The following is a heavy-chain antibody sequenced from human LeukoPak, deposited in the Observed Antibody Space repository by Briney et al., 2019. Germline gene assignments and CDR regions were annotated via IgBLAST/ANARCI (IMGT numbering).Heavy chain of an antibody. CDR3: ATERSGGTWFDP. Sequence: ASVKVSCKASGYTFITYHMHWVRQAPGQGLEWVGMIDTSDGNTNYAQKFLDRVTMTRDTSTSTVYMELSGLRSYDTAVYYCATERSGGTWFDPWGQGTLVTVSS. CDR1: GYTFITYH. J-gene: IGHJ5*02. V-gene: IGHV1-46*01. CDR2: IDTSDGNT. D-gene: IGHD2-15*01.